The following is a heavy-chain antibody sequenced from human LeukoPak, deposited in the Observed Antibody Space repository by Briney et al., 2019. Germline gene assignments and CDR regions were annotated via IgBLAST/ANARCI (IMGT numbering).Heavy chain of an antibody. Sequence: PSXXLSLTCTVSGGSISSYYWSWIRQPAGKGLEWIGRIYTSGSTNYNTSLKRRVNISVEKSKKQCSRKRKYVAAADTAVYYCAREPRLVQPPSYYFDCWGQGTLVTVSS. CDR1: GGSISSYY. CDR2: IYTSGST. D-gene: IGHD3-9*01. J-gene: IGHJ4*02. V-gene: IGHV4-4*07. CDR3: AREPRLVQPPSYYFDC.